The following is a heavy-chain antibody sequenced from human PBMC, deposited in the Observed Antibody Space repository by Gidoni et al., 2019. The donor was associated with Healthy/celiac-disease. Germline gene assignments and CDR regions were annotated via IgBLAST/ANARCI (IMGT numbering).Heavy chain of an antibody. CDR2: ISSNGGST. J-gene: IGHJ6*02. CDR1: GCPFSSYA. CDR3: ARGVVGATIGYYYYGMDV. Sequence: EVQPVESGGCLLQPGGSLTLPCAASGCPFSSYAMHWVRQAPGKGLEYVAAISSNGGSTYYANSVKGRFTISRDNSKNTLYLQMGSLRAEDMAVYYCARGVVGATIGYYYYGMDVWGQGTTVTVSS. V-gene: IGHV3-64*01. D-gene: IGHD1-26*01.